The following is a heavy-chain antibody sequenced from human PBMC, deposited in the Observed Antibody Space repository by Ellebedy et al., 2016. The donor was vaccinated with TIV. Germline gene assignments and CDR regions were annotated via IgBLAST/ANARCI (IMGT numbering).Heavy chain of an antibody. CDR1: GGTFSSYA. CDR2: INPSGGST. D-gene: IGHD6-6*01. V-gene: IGHV1-46*01. Sequence: ASVKVSCKASGGTFSSYAISWVRQAPGQGLEWMGIINPSGGSTSYAQKFQGRVTMTRDTSTSTVYMELSSLRSEDTAVYYCARDEGVWYSSSSPSFDPWGQGTLVTVSS. J-gene: IGHJ5*02. CDR3: ARDEGVWYSSSSPSFDP.